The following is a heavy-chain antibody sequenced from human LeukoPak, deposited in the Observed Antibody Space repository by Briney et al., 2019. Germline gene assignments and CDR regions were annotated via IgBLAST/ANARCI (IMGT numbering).Heavy chain of an antibody. J-gene: IGHJ5*02. V-gene: IGHV3-23*01. Sequence: SGSSLRLSCAASGCTFNNYAMSWVRQAPGKGLEWVSTIIGSGGNTDYADSVKGRFTISRDNSKETLFLQMDSLRVEDTAVYYCATFCSRGDCRSFDPWGQGTLVTVSS. D-gene: IGHD2-21*02. CDR3: ATFCSRGDCRSFDP. CDR2: IIGSGGNT. CDR1: GCTFNNYA.